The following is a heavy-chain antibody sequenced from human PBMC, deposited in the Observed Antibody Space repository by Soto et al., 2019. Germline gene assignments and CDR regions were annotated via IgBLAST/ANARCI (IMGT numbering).Heavy chain of an antibody. CDR3: ARGIATGQLDP. Sequence: GDSVKVSCKASGYTFTRYTMNWVLQAPGQRLDWMEWINPDNGNTKSSQKFQDRVIITRDTSASTAYMDLSSLRSEDTAVYYCARGIATGQLDPWGQGTLVTVSS. CDR2: INPDNGNT. J-gene: IGHJ5*02. D-gene: IGHD2-15*01. V-gene: IGHV1-3*01. CDR1: GYTFTRYT.